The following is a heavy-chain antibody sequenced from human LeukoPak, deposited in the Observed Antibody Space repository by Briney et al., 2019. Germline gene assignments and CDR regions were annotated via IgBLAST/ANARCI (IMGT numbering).Heavy chain of an antibody. Sequence: GGSLRLSCAASGFTFSSYGMHWVRQAPGKGLEWVAVISYDGSNKYYADSVKGRFTISRDNSKNTLYLQMNSLRAEDTAVYYCARLLGPDLDRDYWGQGTLVTVSA. J-gene: IGHJ4*02. CDR2: ISYDGSNK. V-gene: IGHV3-30*03. CDR1: GFTFSSYG. CDR3: ARLLGPDLDRDY. D-gene: IGHD2-8*02.